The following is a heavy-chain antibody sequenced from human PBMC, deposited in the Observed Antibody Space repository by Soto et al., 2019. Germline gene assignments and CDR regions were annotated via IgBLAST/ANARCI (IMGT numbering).Heavy chain of an antibody. CDR2: ISSSSSTI. V-gene: IGHV3-48*02. CDR3: ARESEDLTSNFDY. Sequence: PGGSLRLSCEASGFIFSSYSMNWVRQAPGKGLEWVSYISSSSSTIYYADSVKGRFTISRDNAKNSLYLQMNSLTDEDTAVYYCARESEDLTSNFDYWGQGTLVTVSS. CDR1: GFIFSSYS. J-gene: IGHJ4*02.